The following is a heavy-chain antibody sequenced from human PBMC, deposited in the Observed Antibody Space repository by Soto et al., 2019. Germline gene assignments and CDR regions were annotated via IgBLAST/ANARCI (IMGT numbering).Heavy chain of an antibody. D-gene: IGHD3-22*01. CDR2: INADNRNT. J-gene: IGHJ6*03. CDR3: AGGGYPPRYYYMDV. CDR1: GYTFSDYT. Sequence: ASVKVSCKASGYTFSDYTIQWVRRAPGQRLEWMGWINADNRNTKYSQRFQDRVTITSDTSASTVYMELGSLRSEDTAVYYCAGGGYPPRYYYMDVWGEGTTVTVSS. V-gene: IGHV1-3*01.